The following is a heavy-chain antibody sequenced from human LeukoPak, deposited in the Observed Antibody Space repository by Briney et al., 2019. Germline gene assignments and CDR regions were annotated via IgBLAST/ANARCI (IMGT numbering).Heavy chain of an antibody. CDR3: ARGLYDSSGYPYYYYMDV. CDR1: GGSFSGYY. J-gene: IGHJ6*03. D-gene: IGHD3-22*01. V-gene: IGHV4-34*01. CDR2: INHSGST. Sequence: PSETLSLTCAVYGGSFSGYYWSWIRQPPGKGLEWIGEINHSGSTNYNPSLKSRVTIPVDTSKNQFSLKLSSVTAADTAVYYCARGLYDSSGYPYYYYMDVWGKGTTVTVSS.